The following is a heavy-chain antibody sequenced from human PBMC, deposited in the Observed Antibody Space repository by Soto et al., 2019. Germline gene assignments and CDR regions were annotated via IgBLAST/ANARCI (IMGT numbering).Heavy chain of an antibody. J-gene: IGHJ6*03. CDR3: ARTLDYGHMDV. CDR2: IYRSGST. Sequence: SETLSLTCTVSGGSISSYYWSWIRRPPGRGLEWIGYIYRSGSTKYNPSLKSRLTISVDTSKNQFSLKLSSVIAADTAAYYCARTLDYGHMDVWGKGTTVTVSS. D-gene: IGHD3-16*01. V-gene: IGHV4-4*09. CDR1: GGSISSYY.